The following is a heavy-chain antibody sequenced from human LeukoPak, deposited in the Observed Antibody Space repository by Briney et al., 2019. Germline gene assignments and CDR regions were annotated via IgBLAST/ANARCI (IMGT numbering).Heavy chain of an antibody. V-gene: IGHV4-4*07. Sequence: PSETLSLTCTVSGGSISSYYWSWIRQPAGKGLEWIGRFYTSGSSNYNPSLKSRVTMSVDTSKNQFSLKLSSVTAADTAVYYCARARICSGGSCYPDDYWGQGTLVTVSS. D-gene: IGHD2-15*01. CDR3: ARARICSGGSCYPDDY. J-gene: IGHJ4*02. CDR1: GGSISSYY. CDR2: FYTSGSS.